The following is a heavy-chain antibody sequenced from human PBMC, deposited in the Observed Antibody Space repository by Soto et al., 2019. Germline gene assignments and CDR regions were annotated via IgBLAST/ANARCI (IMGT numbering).Heavy chain of an antibody. J-gene: IGHJ1*01. V-gene: IGHV4-39*01. D-gene: IGHD1-7*01. CDR1: GDSIRSTTYY. CDR2: IYHSGRT. Sequence: SETLSLTCTVSGDSIRSTTYYWGWIRQPPGKGLEWIASIYHSGRTNYNPSLKGRVNISVDMSKNQFSLKLSSVTAADTAVYYCATHNWDLDPWGQGTLVTVSS. CDR3: ATHNWDLDP.